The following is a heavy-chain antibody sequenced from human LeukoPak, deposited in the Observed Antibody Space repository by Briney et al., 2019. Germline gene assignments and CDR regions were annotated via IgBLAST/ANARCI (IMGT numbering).Heavy chain of an antibody. D-gene: IGHD3-3*01. CDR2: INHSGST. CDR3: ARERSIRFLEWSYPAKNYYMDV. Sequence: SETLSLTCTVSGGSISSSSYYWGWIRQPPGKGLEWIGEINHSGSTNYNPSLKSRVTISVDTSKNQFSLKLSSVSAADTAVYYCARERSIRFLEWSYPAKNYYMDVWGKGTTVTVSS. J-gene: IGHJ6*03. V-gene: IGHV4-39*07. CDR1: GGSISSSSYY.